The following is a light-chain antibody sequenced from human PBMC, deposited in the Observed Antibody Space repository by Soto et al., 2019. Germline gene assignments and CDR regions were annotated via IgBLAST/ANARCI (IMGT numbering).Light chain of an antibody. CDR3: QVWDSSAGN. V-gene: IGLV3-9*01. CDR1: NIGSRN. J-gene: IGLJ1*01. CDR2: RDN. Sequence: SYELTQPLSVSVALGQTARIACGGNNIGSRNVRWYQQKPGQAPVLVIYRDNNRPSGIPERFSGSNSGNTATLTISRAQAGDEADYYCQVWDSSAGNFGTGTKVTVL.